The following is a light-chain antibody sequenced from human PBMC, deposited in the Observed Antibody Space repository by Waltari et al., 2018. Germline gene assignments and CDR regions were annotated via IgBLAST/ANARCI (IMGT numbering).Light chain of an antibody. CDR1: QSVLFSPNKRNY. V-gene: IGKV4-1*01. J-gene: IGKJ3*01. CDR3: QQYYSSPFT. Sequence: DIVMTQSPDSLAVSPGERATVTCKSSQSVLFSPNKRNYLAWYQQKPGQSPKLVLYWASTRESGVPDRFSGSGSATDFTLTISSLQAEDVAVYYCQQYYSSPFTFGPGTKLEIK. CDR2: WAS.